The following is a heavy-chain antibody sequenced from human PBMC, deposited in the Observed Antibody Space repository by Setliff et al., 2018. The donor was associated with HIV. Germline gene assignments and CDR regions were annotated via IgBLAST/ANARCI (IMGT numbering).Heavy chain of an antibody. J-gene: IGHJ4*02. Sequence: ASVKVSCKVSGFTLSEVSVHWVRQAPGKGLEWMGYVDPQDGEIVYAQKFQGRVTMTRDTSISTAYMELSRLRSDDTAVYYCATTAAAESGRLGYWGQGTLVTVSS. CDR2: VDPQDGEI. D-gene: IGHD6-13*01. CDR1: GFTLSEVS. CDR3: ATTAAAESGRLGY. V-gene: IGHV1-24*01.